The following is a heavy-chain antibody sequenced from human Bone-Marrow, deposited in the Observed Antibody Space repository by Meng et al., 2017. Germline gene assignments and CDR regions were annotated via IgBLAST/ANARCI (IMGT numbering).Heavy chain of an antibody. J-gene: IGHJ4*02. Sequence: QVQLQQPGPGLVKPSQPLSLTCTISGDSVSSTSAAWHWIRRSPSRGLEWLGRTYYRSRWYTDYAVSVKSRININPDTTENHFSLQLNSVTPEDTAVYYCARESSGSPLDYWGRGTPVTVSS. CDR1: GDSVSSTSAA. V-gene: IGHV6-1*01. D-gene: IGHD1-26*01. CDR3: ARESSGSPLDY. CDR2: TYYRSRWYT.